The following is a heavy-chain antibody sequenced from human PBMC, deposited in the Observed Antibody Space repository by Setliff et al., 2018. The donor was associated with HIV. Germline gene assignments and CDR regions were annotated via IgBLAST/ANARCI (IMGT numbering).Heavy chain of an antibody. J-gene: IGHJ6*03. CDR1: GYTFNNYG. V-gene: IGHV1-18*01. CDR3: ARDILERGYYYYYMDV. D-gene: IGHD3-3*01. Sequence: GASVKVSCKASGYTFNNYGISWVRQAPGQGLEWMGWINTHSGYTNYAQNVQGRVTVTMDTSTSTAYMELRSLKSDDTAVYYCARDILERGYYYYYMDVWGKGTTVTVSS. CDR2: INTHSGYT.